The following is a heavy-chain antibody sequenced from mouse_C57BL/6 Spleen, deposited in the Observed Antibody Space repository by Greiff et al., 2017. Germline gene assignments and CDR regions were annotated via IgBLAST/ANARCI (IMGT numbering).Heavy chain of an antibody. CDR2: ISNGGGST. J-gene: IGHJ4*01. D-gene: IGHD2-5*01. V-gene: IGHV5-12*01. Sequence: EVQLQESGGGLVQPGGSLKLSCAASGFTFSDYYMYWVRQTPEKRLEWVAYISNGGGSTYYPDTVKGRFTISRDNAKNTLYLQMSRLKSEDTAMYYCERQGAYYSNYDYAMDYWGQGTSVTVSS. CDR3: ERQGAYYSNYDYAMDY. CDR1: GFTFSDYY.